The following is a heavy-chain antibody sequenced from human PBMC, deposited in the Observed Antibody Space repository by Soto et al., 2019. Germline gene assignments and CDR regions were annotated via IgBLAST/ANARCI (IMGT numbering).Heavy chain of an antibody. V-gene: IGHV3-30*18. J-gene: IGHJ4*02. Sequence: QVQLVESGGGVVQPGKSLRLSCAASGFTFNTYGMHWVRQAPGKGPEWVAVISNDGSNKYYADSVKGRFTISRDNSKNTVYLQMNSLRAEDTAVYYCANWNYHQADWGQGTLVTVSS. CDR1: GFTFNTYG. CDR2: ISNDGSNK. CDR3: ANWNYHQAD. D-gene: IGHD1-7*01.